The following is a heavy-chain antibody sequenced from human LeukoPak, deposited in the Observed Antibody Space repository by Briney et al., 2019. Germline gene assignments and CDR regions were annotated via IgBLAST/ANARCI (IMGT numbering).Heavy chain of an antibody. Sequence: SETLSLTCTVSGGSISSYYWSWIRQPPGKGLEWIGYIYYSGSTNYNPSLKSRVTISVDTSKNQFSLKLSSVTAADTAVYYCARRLGRGAAAGVFDYWGQGTLVTVSS. CDR2: IYYSGST. CDR3: ARRLGRGAAAGVFDY. V-gene: IGHV4-59*08. D-gene: IGHD6-13*01. CDR1: GGSISSYY. J-gene: IGHJ4*02.